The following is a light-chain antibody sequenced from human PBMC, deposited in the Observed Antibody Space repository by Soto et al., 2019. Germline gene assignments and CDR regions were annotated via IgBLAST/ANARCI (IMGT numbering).Light chain of an antibody. J-gene: IGLJ3*02. CDR3: QSHDSSLRGWV. V-gene: IGLV1-40*01. Sequence: QPVLTQPPSVSGAPGQRVTISCTGSSSNIGAGYDVHWYQQLPGTAPKLLIYGNSNRPSGVPDRFSGSKSGTSASLAITGLQAEDEADYYCQSHDSSLRGWVFGGGTKLTVL. CDR1: SSNIGAGYD. CDR2: GNS.